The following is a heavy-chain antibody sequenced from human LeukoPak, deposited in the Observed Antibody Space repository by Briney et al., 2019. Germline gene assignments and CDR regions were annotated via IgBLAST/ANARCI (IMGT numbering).Heavy chain of an antibody. CDR2: ISSSSSYI. D-gene: IGHD3-9*01. V-gene: IGHV3-21*01. CDR3: ARGVLTGYSIFVPEPARATKFDY. CDR1: GFTFSSYS. J-gene: IGHJ4*02. Sequence: TGGSLRLSCAASGFTFSSYSMNWARQAPGKGLEWVSSISSSSSYIYYADSVKGRFTISRDNAKNSLYLQMNSLRAEDAAVYYCARGVLTGYSIFVPEPARATKFDYWGQGTLVTVSS.